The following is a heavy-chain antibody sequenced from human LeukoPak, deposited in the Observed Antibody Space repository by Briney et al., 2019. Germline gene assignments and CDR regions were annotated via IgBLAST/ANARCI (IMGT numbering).Heavy chain of an antibody. Sequence: KPSETLSLTCTVSGGSISSYYWSWIRQPAGKGLEWIGRIHTSGSTNYNPSLKSRVTISVDTSKNQFSLKLSSVTAADTAVYYCARGLAGYSGYYYYYYMDVWGKGTTVTVSS. CDR2: IHTSGST. CDR1: GGSISSYY. CDR3: ARGLAGYSGYYYYYYMDV. V-gene: IGHV4-4*07. D-gene: IGHD5-18*01. J-gene: IGHJ6*03.